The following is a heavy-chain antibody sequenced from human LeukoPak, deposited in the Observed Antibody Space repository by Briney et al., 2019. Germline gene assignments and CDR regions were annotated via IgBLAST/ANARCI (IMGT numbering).Heavy chain of an antibody. CDR1: GGSISSGDYY. V-gene: IGHV4-30-4*08. CDR2: IYYSGST. J-gene: IGHJ4*02. D-gene: IGHD3-22*01. Sequence: SQTLSLTCTVSGGSISSGDYYWSWIRQPPGKGLEWIGYIYYSGSTYYNPSLKSRVTISVDTSKNQFPLKLSSVTAADTAVYYCARGGTNYYDSSGYYSGFDYWGQGTLVTVSS. CDR3: ARGGTNYYDSSGYYSGFDY.